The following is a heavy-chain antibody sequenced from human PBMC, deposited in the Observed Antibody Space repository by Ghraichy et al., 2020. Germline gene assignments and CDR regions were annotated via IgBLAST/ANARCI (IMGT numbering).Heavy chain of an antibody. J-gene: IGHJ4*02. Sequence: GGSLRLSCVGSGFTFGNYWMLWARQAPGKGLVWVSRIRGDGSSTTYADSVKGRFTVSRDNARNTLYLQMNSLRAEETAVYYCVRLGLSQCAYWGQGTLVTVSS. CDR1: GFTFGNYW. V-gene: IGHV3-74*03. CDR3: VRLGLSQCAY. D-gene: IGHD3-10*01. CDR2: IRGDGSST.